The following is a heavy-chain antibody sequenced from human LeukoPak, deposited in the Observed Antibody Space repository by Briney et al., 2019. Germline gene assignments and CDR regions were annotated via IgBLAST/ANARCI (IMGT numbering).Heavy chain of an antibody. CDR1: GYTFTSYG. J-gene: IGHJ4*02. V-gene: IGHV1-18*01. CDR2: ISAYNGNT. CDR3: ARSYCSSTSCYTWVRFDY. Sequence: GASVKVSCKASGYTFTSYGISWVRQAPGQGLEWMGWISAYNGNTNYAQKLQGRVTMTTDTSTSTAYMELRSLRSDDTAVYYCARSYCSSTSCYTWVRFDYWGQGTLVTVSS. D-gene: IGHD2-2*02.